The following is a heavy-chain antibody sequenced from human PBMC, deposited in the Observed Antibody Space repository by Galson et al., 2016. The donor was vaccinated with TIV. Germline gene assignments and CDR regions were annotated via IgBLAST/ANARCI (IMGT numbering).Heavy chain of an antibody. CDR2: ISTTSTLI. CDR3: AREGIDGYMPYFDS. J-gene: IGHJ4*02. CDR1: GFSFSIYN. Sequence: SLRLSCAASGFSFSIYNMNWVRQAPGKGLEWISYISTTSTLIYYADSVRGRFTISRDNTKNSLYLQMNSLRPEDTAVYYCAREGIDGYMPYFDSWGQGTLVTVSS. D-gene: IGHD5-24*01. V-gene: IGHV3-48*01.